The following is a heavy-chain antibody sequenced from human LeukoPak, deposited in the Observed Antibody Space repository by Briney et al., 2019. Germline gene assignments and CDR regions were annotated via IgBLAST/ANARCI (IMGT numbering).Heavy chain of an antibody. D-gene: IGHD2-15*01. J-gene: IGHJ4*02. CDR2: MSSSDDGR. CDR1: GFTFSNAW. V-gene: IGHV3-23*01. CDR3: AKAPVTSCRGAFCYPFDY. Sequence: GGPLRLSCAASGFTFSNAWMSWVRQAPGKGLEWVSAMSSSDDGRYYAASVRGRFTISRDTSRSTLYLQMNSLRAEDAAVYYCAKAPVTSCRGAFCYPFDYWGQGTLVTVSS.